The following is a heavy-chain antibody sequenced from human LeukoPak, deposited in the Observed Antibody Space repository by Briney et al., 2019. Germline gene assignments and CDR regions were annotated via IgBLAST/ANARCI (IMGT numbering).Heavy chain of an antibody. D-gene: IGHD6-19*01. CDR3: ARAPRGPYSSGWPS. CDR1: GGSISSGSYY. Sequence: PSQTLSLTCTVSGGSISSGSYYWSWIRQPAGKGLEWIGRIYTSGSTNYNPSLKSRVTISVDTSKNQFSLKLSSVTAADTAVYYCARAPRGPYSSGWPSWGQGTLVTVSS. CDR2: IYTSGST. V-gene: IGHV4-61*02. J-gene: IGHJ4*02.